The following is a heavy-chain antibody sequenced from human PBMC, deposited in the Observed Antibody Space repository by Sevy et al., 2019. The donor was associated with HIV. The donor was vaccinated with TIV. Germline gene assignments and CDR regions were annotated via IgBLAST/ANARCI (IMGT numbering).Heavy chain of an antibody. V-gene: IGHV5-51*01. J-gene: IGHJ3*02. Sequence: GESLKIPCKGSGYSFTNYWIGWVRQMPGKGLEWMGIIYPGDSDTRYSPSFQGQVTISADKSIITAYLQWSSLKASDTAMYYCAGSSTSGWADAFDIWGQGTMVTVSS. D-gene: IGHD2-2*01. CDR1: GYSFTNYW. CDR3: AGSSTSGWADAFDI. CDR2: IYPGDSDT.